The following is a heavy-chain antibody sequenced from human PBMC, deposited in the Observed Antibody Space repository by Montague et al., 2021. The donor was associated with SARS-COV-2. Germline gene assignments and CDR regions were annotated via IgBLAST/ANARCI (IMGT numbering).Heavy chain of an antibody. CDR1: GGSISSGDYS. V-gene: IGHV4-30-2*06. J-gene: IGHJ6*02. CDR3: ATGTHRYGMDF. D-gene: IGHD3-10*01. Sequence: TLSLTCVVSGGSISSGDYSWSWIRQSPGKGLEWIGYIYQSGNAYYNPSLKSRVTISMDTSNNQFSLNLGSVTAADTGLYYCATGTHRYGMDFWGQGTTVTVSS. CDR2: IYQSGNA.